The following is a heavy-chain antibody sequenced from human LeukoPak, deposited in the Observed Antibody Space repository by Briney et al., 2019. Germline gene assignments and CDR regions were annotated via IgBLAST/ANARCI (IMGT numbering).Heavy chain of an antibody. V-gene: IGHV3-23*01. CDR3: AKHSVERPRPHLQL. D-gene: IGHD4-23*01. J-gene: IGHJ1*01. CDR1: GFTFSSYA. Sequence: PGGSLRLSCAASGFTFSSYAMSWVRQAPGKGLEWVSAISGSGGSTYYTDSVKGRFTISRDNSENALYLQMISLRAEDTALYYCAKHSVERPRPHLQLWGQGTLVTVSS. CDR2: ISGSGGST.